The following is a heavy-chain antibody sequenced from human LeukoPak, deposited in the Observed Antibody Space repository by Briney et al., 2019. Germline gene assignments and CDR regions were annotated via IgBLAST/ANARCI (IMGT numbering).Heavy chain of an antibody. V-gene: IGHV3-23*01. CDR1: GFTFSSYA. J-gene: IGHJ3*02. CDR3: AKVRRGYYDSSGYYSNDAFDI. Sequence: GGSLRLSCAASGFTFSSYAMSWVRQAPGKGLEWVSVISGSGGSTYYADSVKGRFTISRDNSKNTLYLQMNSLRAEDTAVYYCAKVRRGYYDSSGYYSNDAFDIWGQGTMVTVSS. D-gene: IGHD3-22*01. CDR2: ISGSGGST.